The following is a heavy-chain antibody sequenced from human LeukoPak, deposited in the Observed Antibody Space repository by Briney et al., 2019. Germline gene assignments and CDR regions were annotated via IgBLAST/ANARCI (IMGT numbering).Heavy chain of an antibody. D-gene: IGHD2-8*01. V-gene: IGHV4-59*01. Sequence: SETLSLTCTVSGGSISSYYWSWIRQPPGKGLEWLGYIYYSGSTNYNPSLKSRVTISVDTSKNQFSLKLSSVTAADTAVYYCASLEAGYCTNGVCYRDYWGQGTLVTVSS. CDR2: IYYSGST. CDR3: ASLEAGYCTNGVCYRDY. J-gene: IGHJ4*02. CDR1: GGSISSYY.